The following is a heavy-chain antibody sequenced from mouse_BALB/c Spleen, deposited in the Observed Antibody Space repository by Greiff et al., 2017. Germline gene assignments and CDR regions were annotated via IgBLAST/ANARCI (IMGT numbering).Heavy chain of an antibody. CDR1: GFSLTSYG. J-gene: IGHJ2*01. CDR2: IWTGGST. Sequence: VQLVESGPGLVAPSQSLSITCTVSGFSLTSYGVHWVRQPPGKGLEWLGVIWTGGSTNYNSALMSRLSISKDNSKSQVFLKMSSLQTDDTAMYYCARGHGWSYVVYWGQGTTLTVSS. V-gene: IGHV2-9*02. D-gene: IGHD3-1*01. CDR3: ARGHGWSYVVY.